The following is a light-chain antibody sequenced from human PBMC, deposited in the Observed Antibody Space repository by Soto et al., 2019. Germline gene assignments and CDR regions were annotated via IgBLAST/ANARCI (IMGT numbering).Light chain of an antibody. CDR3: QRVNNLPLWT. Sequence: EIVMTQTPETLSVSPGERATLSCRASQSVNTNLAWYQLKPGQAPRLLIYGASTRATGIPARFSGSGSGTEFTLTISGLQSEDVAVYYCQRVNNLPLWTFGRGTKVDIK. V-gene: IGKV3-15*01. CDR2: GAS. CDR1: QSVNTN. J-gene: IGKJ1*01.